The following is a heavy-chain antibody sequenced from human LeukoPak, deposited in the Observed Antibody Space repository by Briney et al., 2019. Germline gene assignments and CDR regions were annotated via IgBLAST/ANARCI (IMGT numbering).Heavy chain of an antibody. CDR3: AKIVSDFWCGPPDFDY. CDR1: GFTFSSYG. J-gene: IGHJ4*02. Sequence: GGSLRLSCAASGFTFSSYGMHWVRQAPGKGLEWVAVISYDGSNKYYADSVKGRFTISRDNSKNTLYLQMNSLRAEDTAVYYCAKIVSDFWCGPPDFDYWGQGTLVTVSS. CDR2: ISYDGSNK. D-gene: IGHD3-3*01. V-gene: IGHV3-30*18.